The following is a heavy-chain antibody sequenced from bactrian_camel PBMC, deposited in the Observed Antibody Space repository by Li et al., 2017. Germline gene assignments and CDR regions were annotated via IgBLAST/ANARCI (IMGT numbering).Heavy chain of an antibody. D-gene: IGHD1*01. CDR2: INSGGGS. CDR1: GFTFSSYA. Sequence: VQLVESGGGSVQAGGSLRLSCAASGFTFSSYAMTWVRQAPGKGLEWVSSINSGGGSYYADSVKGRFTISRDNAKNTLYLQLNSLKSDDTAQYYCVALAWGFNYWGQGTQVTVS. CDR3: VALAWGFNY. J-gene: IGHJ4*01. V-gene: IGHV3S31*01.